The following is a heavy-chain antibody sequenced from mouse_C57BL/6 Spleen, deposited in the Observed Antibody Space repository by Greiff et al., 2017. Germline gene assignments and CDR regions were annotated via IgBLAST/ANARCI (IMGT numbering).Heavy chain of an antibody. CDR1: GYTFTSYW. V-gene: IGHV1-64*01. CDR2: IHPNSGST. CDR3: ARSTYYSNYWYFDV. Sequence: QVQLQQPGAELVKPGASVKLSCKASGYTFTSYWMHWVKQRPGQGLEWIGMIHPNSGSTNYNEKFKSKATLTVDKSSSTAYMQLSSLTSEDSAVYYCARSTYYSNYWYFDVWGTADTVTVSS. J-gene: IGHJ1*03. D-gene: IGHD2-5*01.